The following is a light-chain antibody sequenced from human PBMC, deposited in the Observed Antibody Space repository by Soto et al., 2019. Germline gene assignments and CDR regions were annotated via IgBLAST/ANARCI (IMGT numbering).Light chain of an antibody. Sequence: EIVLTQSPGTLSLSPGERATISCRASQSVSSYLAWYQQKPGQAPRLLIYDASNRATGIPARFSGSGSGTDFTLTISSLEPEDFAVYYCQQRSNWPLFTFGPGTKVDIK. CDR2: DAS. CDR1: QSVSSY. CDR3: QQRSNWPLFT. V-gene: IGKV3-11*01. J-gene: IGKJ3*01.